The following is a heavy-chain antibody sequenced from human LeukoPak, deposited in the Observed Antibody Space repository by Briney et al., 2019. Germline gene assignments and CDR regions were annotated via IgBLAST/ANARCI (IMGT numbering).Heavy chain of an antibody. D-gene: IGHD2-2*01. V-gene: IGHV1-46*01. CDR2: INPSGGST. J-gene: IGHJ5*02. CDR1: GYTFTSYY. CDR3: ATSDAGYCSSTSCWIYNWFDP. Sequence: ASVKVSCKASGYTFTSYYMHWVRQAPGQGLEWMGIINPSGGSTSYAQKFQGRVTMTRDTSTSTVYMELSSLRSEDTAVYYCATSDAGYCSSTSCWIYNWFDPWGQGTLVTVSS.